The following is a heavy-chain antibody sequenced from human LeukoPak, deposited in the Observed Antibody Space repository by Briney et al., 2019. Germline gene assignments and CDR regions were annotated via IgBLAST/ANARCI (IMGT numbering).Heavy chain of an antibody. J-gene: IGHJ4*02. CDR1: GFAFSDSY. D-gene: IGHD3-10*01. Sequence: GGSLRLSCAASGFAFSDSYMSWVRQAPGKGLACVANIKKDGNEKHYVDSVKGRFTISRDNAKRSLYLQMNSLRADDTAVYYCARDPRGSEYSHFDSWGQGTLVIVSS. CDR2: IKKDGNEK. CDR3: ARDPRGSEYSHFDS. V-gene: IGHV3-7*01.